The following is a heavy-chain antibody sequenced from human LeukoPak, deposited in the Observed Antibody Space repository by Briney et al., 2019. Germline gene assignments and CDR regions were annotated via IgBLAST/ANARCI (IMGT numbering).Heavy chain of an antibody. V-gene: IGHV3-33*01. J-gene: IGHJ6*02. D-gene: IGHD6-13*01. CDR2: IWYDGSKE. CDR3: ARAGQTSCSWVLDYHSGMDV. Sequence: GMSLRLSCEASGFAFGSHGMHWVRQAPGKGLEWVAVIWYDGSKEFYGDSVKGRLVISRDNAKNTLYLQMNSLRVEDTAVYYCARAGQTSCSWVLDYHSGMDVWGQGTTVSVFS. CDR1: GFAFGSHG.